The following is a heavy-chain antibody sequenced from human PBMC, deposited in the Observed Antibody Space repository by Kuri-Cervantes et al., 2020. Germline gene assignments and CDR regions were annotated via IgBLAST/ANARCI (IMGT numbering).Heavy chain of an antibody. J-gene: IGHJ4*02. D-gene: IGHD2-15*01. CDR3: ARDCLGPSPFGGGSCYYFDY. V-gene: IGHV3-21*01. Sequence: GESLKISCAASGFTFSSYSINWVRQAPGKGLEWVSSISSSSSYIYYADSVKGRFTISRDNAKNSLYLQMNSLRAEDTAVYYCARDCLGPSPFGGGSCYYFDYWGQGTLVTVSS. CDR2: ISSSSSYI. CDR1: GFTFSSYS.